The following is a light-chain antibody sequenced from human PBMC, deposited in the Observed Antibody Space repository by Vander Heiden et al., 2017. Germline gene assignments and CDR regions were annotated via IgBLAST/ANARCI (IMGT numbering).Light chain of an antibody. CDR1: NIGIKR. J-gene: IGLJ2*01. Sequence: SVVLTQPPSVSVAPGPSARITCGGNNIGIKRVHWYQQRPGQAPVLFVYDDSDRPSGIPERFSGSNPGNTATLTISGVEAGDEADYYCQVWDSTSDHVVFGGGTKLTVL. CDR3: QVWDSTSDHVV. V-gene: IGLV3-21*02. CDR2: DDS.